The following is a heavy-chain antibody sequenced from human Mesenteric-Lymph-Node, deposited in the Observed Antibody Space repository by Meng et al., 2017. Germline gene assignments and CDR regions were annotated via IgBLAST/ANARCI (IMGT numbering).Heavy chain of an antibody. CDR1: GGSISSGDYY. CDR3: ARVNGDCFSTICYKGWFDP. D-gene: IGHD2-2*02. Sequence: VQLPEWGPRLVKPSQTLSLTCTVSGGSISSGDYYWSWIRQPPGKGLEWIGYIYYSGSTYYNPSLKSRVTISVDTSKNQFSLKLSSVTAADTAVYYCARVNGDCFSTICYKGWFDPWGQGTLVTVSS. V-gene: IGHV4-30-4*01. J-gene: IGHJ5*02. CDR2: IYYSGST.